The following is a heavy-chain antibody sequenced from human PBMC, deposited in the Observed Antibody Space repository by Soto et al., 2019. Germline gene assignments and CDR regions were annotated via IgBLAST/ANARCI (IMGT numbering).Heavy chain of an antibody. CDR3: TTDSLTYCGCDCYPLDY. D-gene: IGHD2-21*02. V-gene: IGHV3-15*07. CDR2: IKSKTDGGTT. Sequence: EVQLVESGGGLVKPGGSLRLSCAASGFTFSNAWMNWVRQAPGKGLEWVGRIKSKTDGGTTDYAAPVKGRFTISRDDSKNTLYLQMNSLKTEDTAVYYCTTDSLTYCGCDCYPLDYWGQGTLVTVSS. J-gene: IGHJ4*02. CDR1: GFTFSNAW.